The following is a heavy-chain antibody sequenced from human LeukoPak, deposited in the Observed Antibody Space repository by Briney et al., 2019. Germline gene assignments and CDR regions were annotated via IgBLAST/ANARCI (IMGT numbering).Heavy chain of an antibody. D-gene: IGHD6-13*01. Sequence: GASVKVSCKASGYTFTGYYMHWVRQAPGQGLEWMGRIIPILGIANYAQKFQGRVTITADKSTSTAYMELSSLRSEDTAVYCCARDTYDYSSSWYLSVRSFDYWGQGTLVTVSS. CDR2: IIPILGIA. CDR3: ARDTYDYSSSWYLSVRSFDY. V-gene: IGHV1-69*04. J-gene: IGHJ4*02. CDR1: GYTFTGYY.